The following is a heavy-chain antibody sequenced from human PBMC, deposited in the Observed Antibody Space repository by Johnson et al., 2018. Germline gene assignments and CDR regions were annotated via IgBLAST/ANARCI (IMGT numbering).Heavy chain of an antibody. D-gene: IGHD3-3*01. J-gene: IGHJ6*02. CDR3: ARARKTYYVFWSGEGGMDV. CDR2: ISYDGSNK. V-gene: IGHV3-30*03. Sequence: QVQLVQSGGGVVQPGRSLRLSCAASGFTFSSYGMHWVRQAPGKGLEWVAVISYDGSNKYYADSVKGRFTISRDTSKNTLYLQRNSRRSEDTAVYYCARARKTYYVFWSGEGGMDVWGQVTTVTVSS. CDR1: GFTFSSYG.